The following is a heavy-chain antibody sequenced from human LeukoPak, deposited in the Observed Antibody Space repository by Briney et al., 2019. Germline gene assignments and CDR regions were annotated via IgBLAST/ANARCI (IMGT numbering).Heavy chain of an antibody. CDR1: GDSISNSY. D-gene: IGHD1-1*01. J-gene: IGHJ4*02. CDR2: IYTSGTT. CDR3: ARGIGTTNFDY. V-gene: IGHV4-4*07. Sequence: SETLSLTCTVSGDSISNSYWSWLRQPAGAGLEWIGRIYTSGTTNYNPSLKSRVTMSVDTSRTQFSLKLSSVTAADTAVYYCARGIGTTNFDYWGQGTLVTVSS.